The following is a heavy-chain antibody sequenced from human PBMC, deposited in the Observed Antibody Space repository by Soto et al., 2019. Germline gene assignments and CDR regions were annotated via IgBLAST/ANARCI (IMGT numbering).Heavy chain of an antibody. D-gene: IGHD4-4*01. V-gene: IGHV4-34*01. CDR3: ARQAVSTGYHSYYGMDV. CDR2: INHSGST. CDR1: GGSFSGYY. J-gene: IGHJ6*01. Sequence: QVQLQQWGAGLLKPSETLSLTCAVYGGSFSGYYWSWIRQPPGKGLEWIGEINHSGSTNYNSSLKSRVTISVDSSKSQFSLKLSSVTAADAAVYYCARQAVSTGYHSYYGMDVW.